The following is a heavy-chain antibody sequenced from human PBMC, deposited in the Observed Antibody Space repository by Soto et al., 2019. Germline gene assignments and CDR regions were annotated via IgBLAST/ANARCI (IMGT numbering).Heavy chain of an antibody. D-gene: IGHD3-16*01. CDR2: IYSNGIT. CDR1: GLSMNGFF. Sequence: SETLSLTCSVSGLSMNGFFWGWDRQSAGKGLEWIGRIYSNGITNYSPSLKGRVTMSVDTSQNQLSLKLTSVPAADPAMYYSVRGDVFDIWGRGAMVT. J-gene: IGHJ3*02. V-gene: IGHV4-4*07. CDR3: VRGDVFDI.